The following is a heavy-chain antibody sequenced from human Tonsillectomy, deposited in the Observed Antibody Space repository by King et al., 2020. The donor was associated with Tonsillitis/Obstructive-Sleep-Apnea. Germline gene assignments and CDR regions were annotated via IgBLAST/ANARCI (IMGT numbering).Heavy chain of an antibody. J-gene: IGHJ4*02. CDR2: IYPGDSDT. D-gene: IGHD2-15*01. CDR1: GYGFPSYW. Sequence: FQLVQSGAEVKKPGESLRISCKGFGYGFPSYWIAWVRQMPGRGLEWMGIIYPGDSDTRYSPSFQGQVTISADKSIRTAYLQWNNPKTSDTAIYYCARPTGDCSGGNCYSDYWGQGTLVTVSS. CDR3: ARPTGDCSGGNCYSDY. V-gene: IGHV5-51*01.